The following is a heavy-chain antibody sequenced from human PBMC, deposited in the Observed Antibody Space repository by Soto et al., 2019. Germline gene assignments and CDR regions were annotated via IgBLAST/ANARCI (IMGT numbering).Heavy chain of an antibody. V-gene: IGHV1-69*13. Sequence: SVKVSCKASGGTFSSYAISWVLQAPGQGLEWMGGIIPIFGTANYAQKFQGRVTITADESTSTAYMELSSLRSEDTAVYYCAREVEMAKIDYKWFDSWAQGTLVTVSA. CDR1: GGTFSSYA. CDR3: AREVEMAKIDYKWFDS. D-gene: IGHD5-12*01. J-gene: IGHJ5*01. CDR2: IIPIFGTA.